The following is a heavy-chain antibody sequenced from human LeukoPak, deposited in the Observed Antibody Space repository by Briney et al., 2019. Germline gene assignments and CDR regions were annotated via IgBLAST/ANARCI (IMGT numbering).Heavy chain of an antibody. J-gene: IGHJ6*03. CDR2: IIPLFGTA. V-gene: IGHV1-69*01. Sequence: SVKVSCKASGDTFSSFAVSWVRQAPGQWLEWMGRIIPLFGTADYAQKFQGRVTITADESTSTAYMELSSLRSEDTAVYYCARSRYCSGGSRYLPRYYCYYYMDVWGKGTTVTISS. CDR3: ARSRYCSGGSRYLPRYYCYYYMDV. CDR1: GDTFSSFA. D-gene: IGHD2-15*01.